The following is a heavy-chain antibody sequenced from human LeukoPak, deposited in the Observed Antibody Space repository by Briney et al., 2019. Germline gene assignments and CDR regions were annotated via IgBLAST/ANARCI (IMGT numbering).Heavy chain of an antibody. J-gene: IGHJ5*02. D-gene: IGHD5-12*01. Sequence: PGESLRLSCSASGFIFSTYTMYWVRQAPGKGLEFVSVINGDERTTYYADSVKGRFTISRDNSKNTLYLQMNSLRAEDTAVYCCVGDQVDNVGWLTWGQGTRVTVSS. CDR1: GFIFSTYT. CDR3: VGDQVDNVGWLT. CDR2: INGDERTT. V-gene: IGHV3-64D*06.